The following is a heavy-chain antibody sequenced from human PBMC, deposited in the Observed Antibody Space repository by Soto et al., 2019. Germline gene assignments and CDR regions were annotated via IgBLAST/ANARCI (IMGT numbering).Heavy chain of an antibody. Sequence: PSETLSLTCSVSGGSVSSESYYWSWIRQTPGKGLEWIGNVENSGSTKYNPTRKSRVTISVDTYKNQFSLKLSSVTGADTDVYYCARERGDSHWIDPWGQGTLVTVSS. CDR2: VENSGST. D-gene: IGHD2-21*01. V-gene: IGHV4-61*01. CDR3: ARERGDSHWIDP. J-gene: IGHJ5*02. CDR1: GGSVSSESYY.